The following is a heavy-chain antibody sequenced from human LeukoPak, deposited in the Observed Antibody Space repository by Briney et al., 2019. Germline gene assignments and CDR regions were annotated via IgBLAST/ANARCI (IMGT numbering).Heavy chain of an antibody. CDR2: FDPEDGET. Sequence: GASVKVSCKVSGYTLTELSTHWVRQAPGKGLEWMGGFDPEDGETIYAQKFQGRVTMTEDTSTDTAYMELSSLRSEDTAVYSCATETYYYESSGYYKCWGQGTLVTVSS. CDR3: ATETYYYESSGYYKC. CDR1: GYTLTELS. J-gene: IGHJ4*02. D-gene: IGHD3-22*01. V-gene: IGHV1-24*01.